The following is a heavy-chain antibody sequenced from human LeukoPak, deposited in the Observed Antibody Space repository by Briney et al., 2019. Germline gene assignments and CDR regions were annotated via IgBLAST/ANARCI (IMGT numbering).Heavy chain of an antibody. V-gene: IGHV3-49*04. Sequence: PGGSLRLSCTASGFTFGDYAMSWVRQAPGKGLEWVGFIRSKAYGGTTEYAASVKGRFTISRDDSKSIAYLQMNSLKTEDTAVYYCTREDEWELFHWGQGTLVTVSS. CDR1: GFTFGDYA. CDR3: TREDEWELFH. D-gene: IGHD1-26*01. CDR2: IRSKAYGGTT. J-gene: IGHJ4*02.